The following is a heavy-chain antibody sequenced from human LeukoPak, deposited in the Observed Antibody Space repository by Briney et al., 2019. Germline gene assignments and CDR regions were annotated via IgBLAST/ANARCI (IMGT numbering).Heavy chain of an antibody. CDR2: ITKSGDST. J-gene: IGHJ6*02. CDR1: GFTFSAFG. CDR3: TKDYCGKFCSAV. V-gene: IGHV3-23*01. Sequence: GGSLRLSCAASGFTFSAFGMNWVRQAPGKGLEWVSTITKSGDSTYYVDSVKGRFTIPRDNSKNTLYLQMSSLRAEDTAKYYCTKDYCGKFCSAVWGQGTTVTVSS. D-gene: IGHD3-9*01.